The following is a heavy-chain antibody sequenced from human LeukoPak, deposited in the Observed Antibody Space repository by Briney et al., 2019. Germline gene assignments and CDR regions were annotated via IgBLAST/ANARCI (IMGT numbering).Heavy chain of an antibody. J-gene: IGHJ4*02. CDR1: GYTFTGYN. V-gene: IGHV7-4-1*02. Sequence: ASVKVSCKASGYTFTGYNLHWVRQAPGQGLEWMGWINTNTGNPTYAQGFTGRFVFSLDTSVSTAYLQISSLKAEDTAVYYCAREAAMAPDYWGQGTLVTVSS. D-gene: IGHD5-18*01. CDR2: INTNTGNP. CDR3: AREAAMAPDY.